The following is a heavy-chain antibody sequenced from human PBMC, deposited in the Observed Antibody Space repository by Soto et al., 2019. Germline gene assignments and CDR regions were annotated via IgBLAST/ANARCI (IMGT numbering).Heavy chain of an antibody. CDR2: INSDGSST. D-gene: IGHD2-21*02. CDR3: ARARRIVVVTQRGRYDGMDV. Sequence: GGSLRLSCAASGFTFSSYWMHWVRQAPGKGLVWVSRINSDGSSTSYADSVKGRFTISRDNAKNTLYLQMNSLRAEDTAVYYCARARRIVVVTQRGRYDGMDVWGGGTTVAVS. V-gene: IGHV3-74*01. CDR1: GFTFSSYW. J-gene: IGHJ6*02.